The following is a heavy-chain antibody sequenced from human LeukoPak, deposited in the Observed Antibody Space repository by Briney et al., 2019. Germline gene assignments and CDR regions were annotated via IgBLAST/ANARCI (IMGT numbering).Heavy chain of an antibody. CDR1: GFTFSSFA. Sequence: PGGSLSLSCAASGFTFSSFAMAWVRQAPGHGLEWISSISGPGDIVHYADSVQGRFTISRDNSDNILHLQMNSLRAEDTARYYCVKERFNTGHHYAIENWGQGALVTVSS. D-gene: IGHD3-22*01. V-gene: IGHV3-23*01. CDR2: ISGPGDIV. J-gene: IGHJ4*02. CDR3: VKERFNTGHHYAIEN.